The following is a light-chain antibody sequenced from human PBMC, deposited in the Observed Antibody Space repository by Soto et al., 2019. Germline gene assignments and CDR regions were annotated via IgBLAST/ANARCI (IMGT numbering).Light chain of an antibody. CDR2: DAS. J-gene: IGKJ1*01. CDR1: QSVRNY. Sequence: IVLTQSPSTLSLSPVETATLSCRASQSVRNYLAWYQQKPGQAPRLLIYDASNRATGIPARFSGTGSETDFTLTISSLEPEDFAIYYCQQRSKMPLTFGHGTKVDIK. V-gene: IGKV3-11*01. CDR3: QQRSKMPLT.